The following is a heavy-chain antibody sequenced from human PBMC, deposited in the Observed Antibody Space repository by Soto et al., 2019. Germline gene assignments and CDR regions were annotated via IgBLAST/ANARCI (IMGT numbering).Heavy chain of an antibody. D-gene: IGHD4-17*01. CDR1: GGSISSGDYY. Sequence: SETLSLTCTVSGGSISSGDYYWSWVRQPPGKGLEWIGYIYYSGSTYYNPSLKSRVTISVDTSKNQFSLKLSSVTAADTAVYYCARVYGDYENDYWGQGTLVTVSS. CDR2: IYYSGST. J-gene: IGHJ4*02. CDR3: ARVYGDYENDY. V-gene: IGHV4-30-4*01.